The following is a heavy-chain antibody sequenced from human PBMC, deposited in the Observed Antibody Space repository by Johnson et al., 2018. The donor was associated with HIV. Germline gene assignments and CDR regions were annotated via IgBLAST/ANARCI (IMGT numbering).Heavy chain of an antibody. CDR3: ARDRFGSGRPNACDI. J-gene: IGHJ3*02. CDR2: IGTAGDT. CDR1: GFTFSSYD. Sequence: VLLVESGGGLVQPGGSLRLSCAASGFTFSSYDMHWVRQATGKGLEWVSAIGTAGDTYYPDSVKGRLTISRDNSKNTLYLQMKSLRIEDTAVYYCARDRFGSGRPNACDIGGQGTLVTVSS. V-gene: IGHV3-13*01. D-gene: IGHD3-10*01.